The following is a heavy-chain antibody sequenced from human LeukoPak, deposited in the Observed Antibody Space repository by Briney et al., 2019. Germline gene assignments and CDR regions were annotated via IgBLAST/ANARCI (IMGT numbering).Heavy chain of an antibody. V-gene: IGHV3-23*01. CDR2: ISGSGGST. CDR1: GFTFSSYA. Sequence: GGSLRLSCAASGFTFSSYAMSWVRQAPGKGLEWVSAISGSGGSTYYADSVKGRFTVSRDNSKNTLYLQMNSLRAEDTAVYYCAKGGDTYYYYYGMDVWGQGTTVTVSS. D-gene: IGHD5-18*01. CDR3: AKGGDTYYYYYGMDV. J-gene: IGHJ6*02.